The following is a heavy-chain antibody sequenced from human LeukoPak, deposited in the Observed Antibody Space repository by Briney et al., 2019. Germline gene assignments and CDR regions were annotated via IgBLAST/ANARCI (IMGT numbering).Heavy chain of an antibody. D-gene: IGHD6-13*01. J-gene: IGHJ4*02. V-gene: IGHV4-38-2*02. CDR3: ARVKERGHSSRGDHYFDY. CDR1: GYSISSGYY. CDR2: IYHSGST. Sequence: PSETLSLTCTVSGYSISSGYYWGWIRQPPGKGLEWIGSIYHSGSTYYNPSLKNRVTISVDTSKNQFSLKLSSVTAADTAVYYCARVKERGHSSRGDHYFDYWGQGTLVTVSS.